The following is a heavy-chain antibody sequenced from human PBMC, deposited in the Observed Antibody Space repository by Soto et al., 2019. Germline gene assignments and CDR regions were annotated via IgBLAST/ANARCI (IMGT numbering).Heavy chain of an antibody. D-gene: IGHD2-21*02. CDR1: GGSFSSYY. V-gene: IGHV4-59*01. CDR3: ARDRTASWFDP. CDR2: IYYTGIT. Sequence: QVQLQESGPGLVKPSETLSLTCAVSGGSFSSYYWSWIRQPPGKGLEWIGYIYYTGITSYNPSLKTRVTMSVDTSKNQFSLKLSAVTAADTAVYYCARDRTASWFDPWGQGTLVTVSS. J-gene: IGHJ5*02.